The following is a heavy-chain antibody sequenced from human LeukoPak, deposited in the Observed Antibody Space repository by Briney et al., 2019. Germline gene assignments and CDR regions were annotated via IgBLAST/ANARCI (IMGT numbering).Heavy chain of an antibody. CDR2: INHSGST. J-gene: IGHJ4*02. CDR1: SGSISSSSYY. CDR3: ARANSSGWYRGLLDY. D-gene: IGHD6-19*01. Sequence: SETLSLTCTVSSGSISSSSYYWSCIRQPPGKGLEWIGEINHSGSTNYNPSLKSRVTISVDTSKNQFSLKLSSVTAADTAVYYCARANSSGWYRGLLDYWGQGTLVTVSS. V-gene: IGHV4-39*07.